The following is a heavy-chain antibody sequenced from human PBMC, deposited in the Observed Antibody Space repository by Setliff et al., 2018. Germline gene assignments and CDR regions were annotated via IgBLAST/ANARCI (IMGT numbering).Heavy chain of an antibody. J-gene: IGHJ4*02. Sequence: WASVKVSCKVSGYTLTELSMHWVRQAPGKGLEWMGGFDPEDGETIYAQKFQGRVTMTEDTSTDTAYMELSSLRSEDTAVYYRAFNSGWYGYYFDYWGQGTLVTVSS. CDR3: AFNSGWYGYYFDY. V-gene: IGHV1-24*01. CDR2: FDPEDGET. CDR1: GYTLTELS. D-gene: IGHD6-19*01.